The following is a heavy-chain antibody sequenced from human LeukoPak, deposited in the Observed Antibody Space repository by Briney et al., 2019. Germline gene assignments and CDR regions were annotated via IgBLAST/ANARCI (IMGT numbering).Heavy chain of an antibody. Sequence: SETLSLTCTVSGGSISSYYWSWIRQPPGKGLEWIGEINHSGSTNYNPSLKSRVTISVDTSKNQFSLKLSSVTAADTAVYYCARLTGYSFDYWGQGTLVTVSS. V-gene: IGHV4-34*01. CDR1: GGSISSYY. CDR3: ARLTGYSFDY. J-gene: IGHJ4*02. D-gene: IGHD3-9*01. CDR2: INHSGST.